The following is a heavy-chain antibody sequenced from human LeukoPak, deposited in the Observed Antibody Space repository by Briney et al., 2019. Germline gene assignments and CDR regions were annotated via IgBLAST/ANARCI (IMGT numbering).Heavy chain of an antibody. CDR2: IYYSGST. J-gene: IGHJ3*02. CDR3: ARGGDSLGAFDI. D-gene: IGHD3-22*01. V-gene: IGHV4-59*01. CDR1: GGSISSYY. Sequence: PSETLSLTCTVSGGSISSYYWSWIRQPPGKGLEWIGYIYYSGSTNYNPSLKSRVTISVDTSKNQFSLKLSSVTAADTAVYYCARGGDSLGAFDIWGQGTMVTVSS.